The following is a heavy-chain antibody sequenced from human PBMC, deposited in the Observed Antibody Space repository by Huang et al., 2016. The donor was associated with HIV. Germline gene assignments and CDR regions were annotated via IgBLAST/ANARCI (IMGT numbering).Heavy chain of an antibody. Sequence: QVQLVQSGAEVKKPGASVKISCKASGYTFSHYFMHWVRQAPGQGLECLGVINPSGGSTTYSQKFKGRVTMTRDTSTSTVYMELSSLRSEDTVVYYCARAYNYSLAYWGQGTLVTVSS. CDR1: GYTFSHYF. J-gene: IGHJ4*02. D-gene: IGHD4-4*01. V-gene: IGHV1-46*03. CDR2: INPSGGST. CDR3: ARAYNYSLAY.